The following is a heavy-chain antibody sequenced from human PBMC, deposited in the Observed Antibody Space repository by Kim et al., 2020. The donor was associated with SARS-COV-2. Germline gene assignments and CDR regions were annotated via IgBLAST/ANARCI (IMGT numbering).Heavy chain of an antibody. D-gene: IGHD2-15*01. J-gene: IGHJ4*02. CDR2: VSDGGGDK. Sequence: GGSLRLSCAASGFTFSSYAMRWVRQAPGKGLEWVSVVSDGGGDKYYADSVKGRFTISRDNSKNTLYLQMNNLKAEDTAVYYCAKDRAQRVGAYGCSRGTPFDSWGQGTLVTVSS. CDR3: AKDRAQRVGAYGCSRGTPFDS. CDR1: GFTFSSYA. V-gene: IGHV3-30*18.